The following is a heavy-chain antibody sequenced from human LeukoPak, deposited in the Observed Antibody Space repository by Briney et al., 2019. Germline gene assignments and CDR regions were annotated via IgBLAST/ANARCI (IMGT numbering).Heavy chain of an antibody. D-gene: IGHD6-19*01. J-gene: IGHJ2*01. CDR1: GFTFSSYW. V-gene: IGHV3-74*01. Sequence: GGSLRLSCAASGFTFSSYWMHWVRQAPGKGLVWVSRINTDGSSTSYADSVKGRFTISRDNAKNTLYLQMNSLRAEDTAVYYCAKAKAVAGTYWYFDLWGRGTLVTVSS. CDR2: INTDGSST. CDR3: AKAKAVAGTYWYFDL.